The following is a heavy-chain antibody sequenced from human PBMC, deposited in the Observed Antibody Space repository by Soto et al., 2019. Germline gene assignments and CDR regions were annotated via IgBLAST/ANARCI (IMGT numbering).Heavy chain of an antibody. D-gene: IGHD2-15*01. V-gene: IGHV4-39*01. J-gene: IGHJ6*02. CDR1: GGSVSSVSYS. CDR3: ARWSGRNLNNMNCDGLDV. CDR2: IYCSVST. Sequence: AETLSLTCTVSGGSVSSVSYSWGWVRQPPGKGLEWIGSIYCSVSTYYSPSLRSRVTVSVDTSKNQFSLKLNSLTAADTAVYYSARWSGRNLNNMNCDGLDVWGQGPTVPASS.